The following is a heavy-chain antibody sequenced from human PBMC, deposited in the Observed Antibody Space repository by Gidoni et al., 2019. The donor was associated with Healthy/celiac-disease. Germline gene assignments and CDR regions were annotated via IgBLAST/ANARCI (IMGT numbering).Heavy chain of an antibody. D-gene: IGHD5-18*01. CDR1: GFTFSSFA. V-gene: IGHV3-23*01. CDR2: ISGSGGST. J-gene: IGHJ4*02. Sequence: EVQLLESGGGLVQPGGSLSLSCAASGFTFSSFAMSWVRQAPGKGLEWSSGISGSGGSTYYADSGKGRFTISRDNSKNTLYLQMNSLRAEDTAVYYCAKRGYGPQPVDYWGQGTLVTVSS. CDR3: AKRGYGPQPVDY.